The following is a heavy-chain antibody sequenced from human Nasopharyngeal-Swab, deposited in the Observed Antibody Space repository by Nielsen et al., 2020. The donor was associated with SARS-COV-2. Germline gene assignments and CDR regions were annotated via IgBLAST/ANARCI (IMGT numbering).Heavy chain of an antibody. Sequence: SVKVSCKASGGTFSSYAISWVRQAPGQGLEWMGGIIPIFGTANYAQKFQGRVTITADESTSTAYMELSSLRFEDTAVYYCARDKGIAVHDAFDIWGQGTMVTVSS. CDR2: IIPIFGTA. J-gene: IGHJ3*02. D-gene: IGHD6-19*01. CDR3: ARDKGIAVHDAFDI. CDR1: GGTFSSYA. V-gene: IGHV1-69*13.